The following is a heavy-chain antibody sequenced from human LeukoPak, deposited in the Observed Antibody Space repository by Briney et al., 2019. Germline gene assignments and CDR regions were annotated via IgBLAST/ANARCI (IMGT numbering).Heavy chain of an antibody. V-gene: IGHV4-4*02. D-gene: IGHD6-19*01. CDR3: ARIRRWLVPDFDY. J-gene: IGHJ4*02. CDR2: IYHSGST. CDR1: GGSISSSNW. Sequence: SGTLSLTCAVSGGSISSSNWWSWVRQPPGKGLEWIGEIYHSGSTNYNPSLKSRVTISVDKSKNQFSLKLSSVTAADTAVYYCARIRRWLVPDFDYWGQGTLVTVSS.